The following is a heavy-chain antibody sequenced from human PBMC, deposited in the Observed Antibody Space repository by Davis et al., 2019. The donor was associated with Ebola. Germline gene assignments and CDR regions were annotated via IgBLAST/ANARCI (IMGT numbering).Heavy chain of an antibody. J-gene: IGHJ4*02. CDR2: INHSGST. V-gene: IGHV4-34*01. CDR3: ARGRKYYYDSSGYYRN. CDR1: GFTFSSYW. D-gene: IGHD3-22*01. Sequence: ESLKISCAASGFTFSSYWMSWIRQPPGKGLEWIGEINHSGSTNYNPSLKSRVTISVDTSKNQFSLKLSSVTAADTAVYYCARGRKYYYDSSGYYRNWGQGTLVTVSS.